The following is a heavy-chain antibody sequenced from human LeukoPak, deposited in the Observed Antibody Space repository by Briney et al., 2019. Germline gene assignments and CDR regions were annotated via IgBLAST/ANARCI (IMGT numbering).Heavy chain of an antibody. CDR2: IYTSGST. J-gene: IGHJ4*02. CDR3: ARDGDNYYDSSGYKTPFDY. CDR1: GGSISSYY. Sequence: PSETLSLTCTVSGGSISSYYWSWIRQPAGKGLEWIARIYTSGSTNYNPSLKSRVTISVDKSKNQFSLKLSSVTAADTAVYYCARDGDNYYDSSGYKTPFDYWGQGTLVTVSS. D-gene: IGHD3-22*01. V-gene: IGHV4-4*07.